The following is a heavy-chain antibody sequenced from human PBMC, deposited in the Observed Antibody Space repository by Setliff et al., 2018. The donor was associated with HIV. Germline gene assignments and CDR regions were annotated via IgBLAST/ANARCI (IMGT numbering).Heavy chain of an antibody. Sequence: GASVKVSCKASGGNFRSYGISWVRQAPGQGLEWMGGIIPIFGTANYAQKFQGRVTITADESTSTAYVYLSSLRSEDTAVYYCASGTTYGGNSVAFDIWGQGTMVTVSS. V-gene: IGHV1-69*13. CDR1: GGNFRSYG. CDR2: IIPIFGTA. J-gene: IGHJ3*02. CDR3: ASGTTYGGNSVAFDI. D-gene: IGHD4-17*01.